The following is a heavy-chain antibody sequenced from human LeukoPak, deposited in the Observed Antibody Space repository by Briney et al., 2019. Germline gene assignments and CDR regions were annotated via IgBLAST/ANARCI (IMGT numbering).Heavy chain of an antibody. Sequence: SVKVSCKASGGTFSSYAISWVRQAPGQGLEWMGGIIPIFGTANYAQKFQGRVTITTDESTSTAYMELSSLRSEDTAVYYWASVNSGYDYGYFDYWGQGTLVTVSS. CDR2: IIPIFGTA. V-gene: IGHV1-69*05. J-gene: IGHJ4*02. CDR1: GGTFSSYA. D-gene: IGHD5-12*01. CDR3: ASVNSGYDYGYFDY.